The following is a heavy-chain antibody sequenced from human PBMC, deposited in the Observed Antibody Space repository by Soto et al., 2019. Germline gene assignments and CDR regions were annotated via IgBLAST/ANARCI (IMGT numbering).Heavy chain of an antibody. CDR3: ARLGEGAAAGLYYGMDV. CDR1: GYTFTNYC. J-gene: IGHJ6*02. CDR2: IYPGDSDT. Sequence: PGESLKISCEGSGYTFTNYCIGWVLQMPGKGLEWMGIIYPGDSDTRYSPSFQGQVTISADKSISTAYLQWSRLKASDTAMYYCARLGEGAAAGLYYGMDVWGQGTTVTVSS. D-gene: IGHD6-13*01. V-gene: IGHV5-51*01.